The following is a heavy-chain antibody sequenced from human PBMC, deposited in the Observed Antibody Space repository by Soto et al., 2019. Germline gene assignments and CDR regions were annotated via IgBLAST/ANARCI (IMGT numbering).Heavy chain of an antibody. CDR2: ISASGGST. CDR3: AKDALSTSWYEFDY. D-gene: IGHD6-13*01. CDR1: GFIFSSYA. J-gene: IGHJ4*02. V-gene: IGHV3-23*01. Sequence: EVQLLDSGGGLVQPGGSLRLSCASSGFIFSSYAMSWVRQAPGKGLEWVSGISASGGSTYYADSVKGRFTISRDNSKNTQYLQMNSLRGEDTAVYYCAKDALSTSWYEFDYWGQGTLVTVSS.